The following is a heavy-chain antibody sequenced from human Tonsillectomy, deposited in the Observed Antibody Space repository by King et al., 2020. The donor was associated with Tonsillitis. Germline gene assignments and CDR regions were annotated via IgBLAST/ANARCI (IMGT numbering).Heavy chain of an antibody. CDR2: IYYSGRT. CDR3: ARDNYDSSGYYIDY. V-gene: IGHV4-59*01. D-gene: IGHD3-22*01. J-gene: IGHJ4*02. Sequence: QLQESGPGLVKPSETLSLTCTVSGGSISSYYWSWIRQPPGKGLEYIGFIYYSGRTNYNPSLKSRVTISVDTSKNQFSLKLSSVTAADTAMYYCARDNYDSSGYYIDYWGQGTLVTVSS. CDR1: GGSISSYY.